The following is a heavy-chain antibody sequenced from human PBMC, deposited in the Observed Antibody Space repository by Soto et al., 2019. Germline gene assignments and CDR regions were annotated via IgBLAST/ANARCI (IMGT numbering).Heavy chain of an antibody. CDR2: IYYSGST. J-gene: IGHJ5*02. Sequence: KTSETLSLTCTVSGGSISSGDYYWSWIRQPPGKGLEWIGYIYYSGSTYYNPSLKSRVTISVDTSKNQFSLKLSSVTAADTAVYYCARGGLPKLRYFDWSPAVWFDPWGQGTLVTVSS. D-gene: IGHD3-9*01. CDR3: ARGGLPKLRYFDWSPAVWFDP. CDR1: GGSISSGDYY. V-gene: IGHV4-30-4*01.